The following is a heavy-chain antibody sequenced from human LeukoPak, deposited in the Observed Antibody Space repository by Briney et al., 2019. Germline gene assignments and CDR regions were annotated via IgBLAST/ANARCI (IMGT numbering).Heavy chain of an antibody. J-gene: IGHJ4*02. V-gene: IGHV1-18*01. Sequence: GASVKVSCTASGYTFTSYGISWVRQAPGQGLEWMGWISAYNGNTNYAQKLQGRVTMTTDTSTSTAYMELRSLRSDDTAVYYCARISYYYDSSGLLDYWGQGTLVTVSS. CDR2: ISAYNGNT. CDR3: ARISYYYDSSGLLDY. CDR1: GYTFTSYG. D-gene: IGHD3-22*01.